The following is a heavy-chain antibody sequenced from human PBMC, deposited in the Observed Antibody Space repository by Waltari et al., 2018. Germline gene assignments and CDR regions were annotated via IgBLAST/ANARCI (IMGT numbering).Heavy chain of an antibody. CDR1: GGSLSSHY. CDR2: TYYSGST. V-gene: IGHV4-59*11. D-gene: IGHD3-16*01. J-gene: IGHJ4*02. CDR3: AIMGGGGFDY. Sequence: QVQLQESGAGLVKPSETLSLTCTVSGGSLSSHYWSWIRQPPGKGLEWIGYTYYSGSTNYNPSLKSRVTISVDTTKNQFSLKLSSVTAGDTAVYYCAIMGGGGFDYWGQGTLVTVSS.